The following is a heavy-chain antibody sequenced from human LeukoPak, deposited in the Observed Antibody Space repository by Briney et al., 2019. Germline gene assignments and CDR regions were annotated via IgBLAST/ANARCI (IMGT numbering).Heavy chain of an antibody. J-gene: IGHJ4*02. CDR1: GYTFTGNY. V-gene: IGHV1-2*02. D-gene: IGHD5-24*01. Sequence: ASVTVSCKASGYTFTGNYMNWVRQAPGQGLEWVGWINPNSGDTSYAQKFQGRVTMTRDTSISTAYMELSRLRSDDTAVYYCARDNSDGYNPIDYWGQGTLVTVSS. CDR2: INPNSGDT. CDR3: ARDNSDGYNPIDY.